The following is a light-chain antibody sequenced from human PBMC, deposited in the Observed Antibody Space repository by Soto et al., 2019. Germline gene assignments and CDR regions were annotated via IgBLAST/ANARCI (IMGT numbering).Light chain of an antibody. J-gene: IGKJ5*01. V-gene: IGKV3-11*01. CDR2: DAS. Sequence: EIVLTQSPATLSLSPGERATLSCRASQSVSNYLAWYQQKPGQAPRLLIYDASNRATAIPARFSGSGSATDFTLTISCLEPEDFAVYYCQKGGTFGRGPRLEIK. CDR1: QSVSNY. CDR3: QKGGT.